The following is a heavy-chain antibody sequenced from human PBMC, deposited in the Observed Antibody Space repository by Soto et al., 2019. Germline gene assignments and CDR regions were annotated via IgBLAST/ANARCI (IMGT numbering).Heavy chain of an antibody. V-gene: IGHV3-30*18. J-gene: IGHJ4*02. CDR2: LSYDGNDK. CDR1: GFTFSSFG. CDR3: AKDAHTYGSTYFFDY. Sequence: QSGGSLRLSCAASGFTFSSFGMHWVRQAPGKGLEWVVVLSYDGNDKYYADSVKGRFTISRDNSKNTLYLQMNSLRTEDTAVYYCAKDAHTYGSTYFFDYWGQGTLVTVSS. D-gene: IGHD5-18*01.